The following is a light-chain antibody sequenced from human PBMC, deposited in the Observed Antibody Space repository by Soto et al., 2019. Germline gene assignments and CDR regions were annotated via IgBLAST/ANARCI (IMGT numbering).Light chain of an antibody. J-gene: IGLJ2*01. CDR1: SSNIGSNT. CDR2: SNN. CDR3: VAWDDNLNGYVV. V-gene: IGLV1-44*01. Sequence: QSVLTQPPSASGTPGQRVTISCSGSSSNIGSNTVNWYQQLPGTAPKLVIYSNNQRPSGVPDRFSGSKSGTSASLAISGLQSEDDADYYSVAWDDNLNGYVVFGGGTEVTVL.